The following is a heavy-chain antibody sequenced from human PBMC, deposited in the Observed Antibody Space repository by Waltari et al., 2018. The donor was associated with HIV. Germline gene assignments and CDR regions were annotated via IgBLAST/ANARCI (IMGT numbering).Heavy chain of an antibody. CDR2: ISYDGDQ. CDR3: AKVAGRSGSYSHYYYGMDV. CDR1: GFAFKNFA. Sequence: QVQLVESGGGVVQPGGSLRLSCSASGFAFKNFAMHWVRQAQGNELEWVTVISYDGDQYDAESEKGRFTTSSNNSKKSLFLQRSSLRPEDSVVYYCAKVAGRSGSYSHYYYGMDVWGQGTTVTVS. D-gene: IGHD1-26*01. J-gene: IGHJ6*02. V-gene: IGHV3-30*18.